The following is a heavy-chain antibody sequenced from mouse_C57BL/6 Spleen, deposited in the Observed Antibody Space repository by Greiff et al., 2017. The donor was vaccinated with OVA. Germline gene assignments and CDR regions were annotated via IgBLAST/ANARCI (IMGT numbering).Heavy chain of an antibody. CDR3: ARGLHGYDFDY. V-gene: IGHV5-16*01. CDR2: INYDGSST. Sequence: EVQLVESEGGLVQPGSSMKLSCTASGFTFSDYYMAWVRQVPEKGLEWVANINYDGSSTYYLDSLKSRFIISRDNAKNILYLQMSSLKSEDTATYYCARGLHGYDFDYWGQGTTLTVSS. CDR1: GFTFSDYY. J-gene: IGHJ2*01. D-gene: IGHD2-2*01.